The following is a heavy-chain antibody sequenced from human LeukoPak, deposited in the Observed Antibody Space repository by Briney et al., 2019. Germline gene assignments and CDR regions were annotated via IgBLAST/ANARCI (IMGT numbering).Heavy chain of an antibody. Sequence: SETLSLTCTVSGGSISSYYWSWIRQPPGKGLEWIGYIYYSGSTNYNPSLKSRVTISVDTSKNQFSLKLSSVTAADTAVYYCARGQGGTKYSSGWYSRGTLDYWGQGTLVTVSS. D-gene: IGHD6-19*01. V-gene: IGHV4-59*12. CDR2: IYYSGST. CDR1: GGSISSYY. J-gene: IGHJ4*02. CDR3: ARGQGGTKYSSGWYSRGTLDY.